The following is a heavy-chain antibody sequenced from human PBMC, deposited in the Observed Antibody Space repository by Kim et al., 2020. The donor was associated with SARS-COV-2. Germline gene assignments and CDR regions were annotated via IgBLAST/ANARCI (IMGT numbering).Heavy chain of an antibody. D-gene: IGHD3-9*01. J-gene: IGHJ6*02. Sequence: RFTISRDNAKNSMYLKMNSLRDEDTAVYYCARPSDPFDWLFDAYYYGMDVWGQGTTVTVSS. V-gene: IGHV3-48*02. CDR3: ARPSDPFDWLFDAYYYGMDV.